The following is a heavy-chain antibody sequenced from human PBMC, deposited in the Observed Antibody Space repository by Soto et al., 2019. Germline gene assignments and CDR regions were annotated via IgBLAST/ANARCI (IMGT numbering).Heavy chain of an antibody. CDR3: ARREWEVLFDY. Sequence: SETPSLTCTVSGGSISSSSYYWGWIRQPPGKGLEWIGSIYYSGSTYYNPSLKSRVTISVDTSKNQFSLKLSSVTAADTAVYYCARREWEVLFDYWGQGTLVTVSS. V-gene: IGHV4-39*01. J-gene: IGHJ4*02. CDR1: GGSISSSSYY. D-gene: IGHD1-26*01. CDR2: IYYSGST.